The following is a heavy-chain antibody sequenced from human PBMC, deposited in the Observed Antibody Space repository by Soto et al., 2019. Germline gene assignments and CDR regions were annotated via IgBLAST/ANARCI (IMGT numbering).Heavy chain of an antibody. Sequence: GALRPSWATSGFTFSSYAMGWGRPAPGKGLEWVSAISGSGGSTYYADSVKGRFTISRDNAKNSLYLQMNSLRDEDTAVYYCARDEGYYYYYGMDVWGQGTTVTVSS. CDR3: ARDEGYYYYYGMDV. J-gene: IGHJ6*02. CDR1: GFTFSSYA. V-gene: IGHV3-23*01. CDR2: ISGSGGST. D-gene: IGHD2-15*01.